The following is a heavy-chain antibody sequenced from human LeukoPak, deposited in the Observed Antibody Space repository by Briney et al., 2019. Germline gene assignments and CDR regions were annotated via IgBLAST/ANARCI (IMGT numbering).Heavy chain of an antibody. Sequence: GSLRLSCAASGFTVSSNYMSWVRQPPGKGLEWIGEINHSGSTNYNPSLKSRVTISVDTSKNQFSLKLSSVTAADTAVYYCARGRDFYGSGSYWNYWGQGTLVTVSS. CDR3: ARGRDFYGSGSYWNY. J-gene: IGHJ4*02. V-gene: IGHV4-34*01. D-gene: IGHD3-10*01. CDR1: GFTVSSNY. CDR2: INHSGST.